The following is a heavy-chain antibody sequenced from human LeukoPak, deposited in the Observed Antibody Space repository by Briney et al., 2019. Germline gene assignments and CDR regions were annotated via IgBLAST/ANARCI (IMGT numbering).Heavy chain of an antibody. V-gene: IGHV3-9*01. Sequence: RGGSLRLSCAASGFTFDDYAMHWVRQAPGKGLQWVSGISWNSGSIGYADSVKGRFTISRDNAKNSLYLQMNSLRAEDTALYYCAKGRDGYTRDGFDYWGQGTLVTVSS. CDR3: AKGRDGYTRDGFDY. CDR1: GFTFDDYA. CDR2: ISWNSGSI. J-gene: IGHJ4*02. D-gene: IGHD5-24*01.